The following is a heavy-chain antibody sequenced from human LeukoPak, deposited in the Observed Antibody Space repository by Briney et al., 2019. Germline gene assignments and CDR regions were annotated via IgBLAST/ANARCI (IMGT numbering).Heavy chain of an antibody. CDR2: ISGSSSII. V-gene: IGHV3-48*03. Sequence: GGSLRLSCAASGFTFSSYEMNWVRQAPGKGLEWVSHISGSSSIIYYADSVKGRFTISRDNAKNSLYLQMNSLRDEDTAVYYCARGWADAFDIWGQGTMVTVSS. CDR1: GFTFSSYE. CDR3: ARGWADAFDI. D-gene: IGHD6-13*01. J-gene: IGHJ3*02.